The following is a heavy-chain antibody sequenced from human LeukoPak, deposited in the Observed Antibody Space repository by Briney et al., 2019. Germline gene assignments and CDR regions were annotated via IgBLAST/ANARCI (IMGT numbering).Heavy chain of an antibody. V-gene: IGHV1-18*01. Sequence: GASVKVSCKASGYTFNSYGVSWLRQAPGQGLEWRGRISGYNGDTDYAQKVQGRVTMTTDTSTSTAYMELRSLRSDDTAVYYCARVRGGTGSFYFFYWGQGTLVTVSS. J-gene: IGHJ4*02. D-gene: IGHD1-26*01. CDR1: GYTFNSYG. CDR3: ARVRGGTGSFYFFY. CDR2: ISGYNGDT.